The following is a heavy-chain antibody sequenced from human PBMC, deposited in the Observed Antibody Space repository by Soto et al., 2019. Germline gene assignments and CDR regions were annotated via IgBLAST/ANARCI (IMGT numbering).Heavy chain of an antibody. CDR3: ARDKVVVAATRGYYYYYGMDV. Sequence: GGSLRLSCAASGFTFSSYAMHWVRQAPGKGLEWVAVISYDGSNKYYADSVKGRFTISRDNSKNTLYLQMNSLRAEDTAVYYCARDKVVVAATRGYYYYYGMDVWGQGPTVTVSS. CDR1: GFTFSSYA. J-gene: IGHJ6*02. CDR2: ISYDGSNK. D-gene: IGHD2-15*01. V-gene: IGHV3-30-3*01.